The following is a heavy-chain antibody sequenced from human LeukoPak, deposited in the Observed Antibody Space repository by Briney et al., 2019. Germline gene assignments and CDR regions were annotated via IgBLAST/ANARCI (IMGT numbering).Heavy chain of an antibody. CDR3: ARDGVERFLEF. CDR2: IYYSGST. J-gene: IGHJ4*02. Sequence: SETLSLTCTVSGGSISSSSYYWGWIRQPPGKGLEWIGSIYYSGSTYYNPSLKSRVTISVDTSKNQFSLKLSSVTAADTAVYYCARDGVERFLEFGGQGTLVTVSS. D-gene: IGHD3-3*01. V-gene: IGHV4-39*07. CDR1: GGSISSSSYY.